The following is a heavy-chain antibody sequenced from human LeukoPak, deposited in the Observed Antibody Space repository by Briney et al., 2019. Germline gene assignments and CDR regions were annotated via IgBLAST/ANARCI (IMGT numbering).Heavy chain of an antibody. J-gene: IGHJ5*02. Sequence: GGSLRLSCAASGFIFSIYGMSWVRQAPGKGLEWVSTLTRGGSTYYADSVKGRFTISRDKSKNTRFLQMSSLRAEDTAVYYCAKVLPIYFSPSSWFDPWGQGTLVTVSS. CDR1: GFIFSIYG. CDR3: AKVLPIYFSPSSWFDP. V-gene: IGHV3-23*01. D-gene: IGHD3-3*01. CDR2: LTRGGST.